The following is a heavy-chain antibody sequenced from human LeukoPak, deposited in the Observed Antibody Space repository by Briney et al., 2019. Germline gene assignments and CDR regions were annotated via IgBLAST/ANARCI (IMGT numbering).Heavy chain of an antibody. D-gene: IGHD3/OR15-3a*01. CDR2: INSDGRST. J-gene: IGHJ4*02. CDR1: GFTFSNYW. V-gene: IGHV3-74*01. Sequence: PRGSLRLSCAVSGFTFSNYWMHWVRHAPGKGLVWVARINSDGRSTNYGDSVKGRFTISRDNAKNTLYLQMNSLRAEDTAVYYCARVSDWNFNYWGQGTLVTVSS. CDR3: ARVSDWNFNY.